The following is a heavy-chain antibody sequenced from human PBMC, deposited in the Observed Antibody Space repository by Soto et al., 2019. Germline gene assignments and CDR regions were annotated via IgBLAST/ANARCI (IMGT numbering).Heavy chain of an antibody. D-gene: IGHD6-19*01. CDR2: IYYSGST. Sequence: SETLSLTCAVSGGSISSGGYSWSWIRQPPGKGLEWIGSIYYSGSTYYNPSLKSRVTISVDTSKNQFSLKLSSVTAADTAVYYCLSSGFDYWGQGTLVTVSS. CDR1: GGSISSGGYS. V-gene: IGHV4-30-2*03. J-gene: IGHJ4*02. CDR3: LSSGFDY.